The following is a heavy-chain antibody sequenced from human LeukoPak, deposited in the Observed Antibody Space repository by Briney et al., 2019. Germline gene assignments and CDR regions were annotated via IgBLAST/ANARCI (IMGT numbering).Heavy chain of an antibody. V-gene: IGHV3-15*01. Sequence: GGSLRLSCVASGFTFSEFTFSNAWMSWVRQAPGKGLEWVGRFKSKTDGEATDYAAPVKGRFTISRDVSKTTLFLQMNSLKTEDTAVYYCTADNCGSTSCYAHYWGQGTLVTVSS. J-gene: IGHJ4*02. D-gene: IGHD2-2*01. CDR2: FKSKTDGEAT. CDR3: TADNCGSTSCYAHY. CDR1: GFTFSEFTFSNAW.